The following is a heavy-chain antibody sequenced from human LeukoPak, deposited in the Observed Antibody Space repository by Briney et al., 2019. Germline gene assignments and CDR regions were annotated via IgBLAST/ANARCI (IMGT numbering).Heavy chain of an antibody. CDR3: AASAAGMTEAWFDY. V-gene: IGHV4-38-2*02. D-gene: IGHD6-13*01. J-gene: IGHJ4*02. Sequence: SETLSLTCTVSGYSISSGYYWGWIRQPPGKGLEWIGSIYHSGSTYYNPSLKSRVTISVDTSKNQFSLKLSSVTAADTAVYYCAASAAGMTEAWFDYWGQGTMVTVSS. CDR2: IYHSGST. CDR1: GYSISSGYY.